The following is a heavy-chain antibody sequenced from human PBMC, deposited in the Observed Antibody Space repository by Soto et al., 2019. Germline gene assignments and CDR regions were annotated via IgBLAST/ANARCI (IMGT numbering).Heavy chain of an antibody. CDR3: ACKWYSYDSSGSQPGFDP. D-gene: IGHD3-22*01. V-gene: IGHV1-2*02. CDR1: GYTFTGYY. CDR2: INPNSGGT. Sequence: QVQLVQSGAEVKKPGASVKVSCKASGYTFTGYYMHWVRQAPGQGLEWMGWINPNSGGTNYAQKFPGRVTMTRDTPINTADMDRSRLRSDDTPVYYFACKWYSYDSSGSQPGFDPVGQRTLVTVSS. J-gene: IGHJ5*02.